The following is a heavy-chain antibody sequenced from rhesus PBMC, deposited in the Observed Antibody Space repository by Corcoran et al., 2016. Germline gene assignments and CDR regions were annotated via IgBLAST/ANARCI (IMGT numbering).Heavy chain of an antibody. CDR3: ARGRNSGSWTAYFDY. CDR2: IYGSTGST. CDR1: GGSISSGYD. V-gene: IGHV4-76*01. J-gene: IGHJ4*01. D-gene: IGHD6-25*01. Sequence: QVQLQESGPGVVKPSETLSLTCAASGGSISSGYDWSWIRQPTGKGLEWIEYIYGSTGSTNYNPSLKSRVTLSKDASKNQFFLRLSSVTAADTAVYYCARGRNSGSWTAYFDYWGQGVLVTVSS.